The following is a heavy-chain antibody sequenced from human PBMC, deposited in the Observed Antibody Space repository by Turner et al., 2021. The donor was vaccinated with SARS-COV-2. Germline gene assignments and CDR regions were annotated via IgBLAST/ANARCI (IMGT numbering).Heavy chain of an antibody. CDR3: ARDLLYASGSYSHDGLDY. CDR2: ISGSGSPT. V-gene: IGHV3-48*03. J-gene: IGHJ4*02. D-gene: IGHD3-10*01. Sequence: EVQLVESGGGLVQPGGSLRLPCAASGFTFSTYEMNWVRQAPGKGLEWVSYISGSGSPTYYADSVKGRFTISRDNAKSSLYLQMNSLRAEDTAVYYCARDLLYASGSYSHDGLDYWGQGTQVTVSS. CDR1: GFTFSTYE.